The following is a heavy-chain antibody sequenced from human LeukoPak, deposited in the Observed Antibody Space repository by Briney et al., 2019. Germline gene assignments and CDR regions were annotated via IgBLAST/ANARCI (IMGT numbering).Heavy chain of an antibody. V-gene: IGHV1-8*03. Sequence: ASVKVSCKTSGYTFTNFDINWVRQATGQGLEWLGWMNPYTGKTGYAQKFQGRVTFTGDTSIRTAYTEVSSLTSEDTAVYYCARAPSPYYYDSSAYYSDYWGQGTLVTVSS. J-gene: IGHJ4*02. CDR3: ARAPSPYYYDSSAYYSDY. CDR2: MNPYTGKT. CDR1: GYTFTNFD. D-gene: IGHD3-22*01.